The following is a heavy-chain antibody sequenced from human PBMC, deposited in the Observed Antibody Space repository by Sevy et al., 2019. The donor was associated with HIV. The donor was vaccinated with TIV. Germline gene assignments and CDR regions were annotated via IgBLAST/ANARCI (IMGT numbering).Heavy chain of an antibody. D-gene: IGHD2-8*01. V-gene: IGHV3-23*01. J-gene: IGHJ4*02. CDR2: LSFGCGEI. CDR3: ASEGCTKAHDY. CDR1: GFTFRKYS. Sequence: GGSLRLSCAASGFTFRKYSMSWVRQPPGKGLEWVSTLSFGCGEINYADSVKGRFTISRDNSKSSVYLQMNNLRPEDTAVYYCASEGCTKAHDYWGQGTMVTVSS.